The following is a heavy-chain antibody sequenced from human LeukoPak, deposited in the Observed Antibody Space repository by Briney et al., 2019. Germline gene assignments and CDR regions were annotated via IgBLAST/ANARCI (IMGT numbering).Heavy chain of an antibody. CDR1: GFTFSSYE. CDR3: ARDATTEPGTVYMDV. Sequence: PGGSLRLSCAASGFTFSSYEMNWVRQAPGKGLEWVSYISSSGSTIYYADSVKGRFTISRDNAKNSLYLQMNSLRAEDTALYFCARDATTEPGTVYMDVWGKGTTVTISS. CDR2: ISSSGSTI. D-gene: IGHD6-13*01. J-gene: IGHJ6*03. V-gene: IGHV3-48*03.